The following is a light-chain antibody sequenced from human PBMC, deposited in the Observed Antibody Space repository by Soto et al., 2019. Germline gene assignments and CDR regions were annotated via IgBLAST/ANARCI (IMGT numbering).Light chain of an antibody. CDR3: SSFTSKSTLI. J-gene: IGLJ2*01. V-gene: IGLV2-14*02. CDR2: EVR. Sequence: QSALTQPASVSGSPGQSITISCTGTNSDIGTYNLVSWYQQHPGKAPKLILYEVRNRPSGISFRFSGFKSGNTASLTISGLQAEDEADYYCSSFTSKSTLIFGGGTKVTVL. CDR1: NSDIGTYNL.